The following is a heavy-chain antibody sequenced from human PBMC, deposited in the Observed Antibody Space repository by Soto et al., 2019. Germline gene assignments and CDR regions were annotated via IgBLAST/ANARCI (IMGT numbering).Heavy chain of an antibody. J-gene: IGHJ3*02. CDR1: GFTFSSYG. Sequence: ESGGGVVQPGRSLRLSCAASGFTFSSYGMHWVRQAPGKGLEWVAVISYDGSNKYYADSVKGRFTISRDNSKNTLYLQMNSLRPEDTAVYYCANCVEYAFDIWGQGTMVTVSS. D-gene: IGHD3-3*01. CDR2: ISYDGSNK. V-gene: IGHV3-30*18. CDR3: ANCVEYAFDI.